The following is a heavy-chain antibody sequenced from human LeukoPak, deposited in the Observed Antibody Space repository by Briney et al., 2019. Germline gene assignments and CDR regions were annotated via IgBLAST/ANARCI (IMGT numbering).Heavy chain of an antibody. Sequence: GGSLRLSCAASGFTFSSYRMNWVRQAPGKGLEWVSYISSSSSTIYYADSVKGRLTISRDNAKNSLYLQMNSLRAEDTAVYYCARDSQYGDYRYFDLWGRGTLVTVSS. D-gene: IGHD4-17*01. V-gene: IGHV3-48*01. J-gene: IGHJ2*01. CDR2: ISSSSSTI. CDR1: GFTFSSYR. CDR3: ARDSQYGDYRYFDL.